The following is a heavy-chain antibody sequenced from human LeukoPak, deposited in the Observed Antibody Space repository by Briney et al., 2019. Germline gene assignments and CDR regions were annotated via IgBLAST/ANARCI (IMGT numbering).Heavy chain of an antibody. V-gene: IGHV3-66*01. CDR1: GFTVSSNY. Sequence: PGGSLRLSCAASGFTVSSNYTSWVRQAPGKGLEWVSVIYSGGSTYYADSVKGRFTISRDNSRNTLYLQMNSLRAEDTAVYYCARDGGYCSGGSCSDAFDIWGQGTMVTVSS. D-gene: IGHD2-15*01. J-gene: IGHJ3*02. CDR2: IYSGGST. CDR3: ARDGGYCSGGSCSDAFDI.